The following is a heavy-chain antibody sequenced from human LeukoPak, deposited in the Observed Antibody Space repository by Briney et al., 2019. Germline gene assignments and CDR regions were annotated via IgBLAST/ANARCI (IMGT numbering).Heavy chain of an antibody. CDR2: INHSGST. Sequence: SETLSLTXAVYGGSFSGYYWSWIRQPPGKGLEWIGEINHSGSTNYNPSLKSRVTISVDTSKNQFSLKLSSVTAADTAVYYCATYCSGGSCYSGFDYWGQGTLVTVSS. CDR3: ATYCSGGSCYSGFDY. D-gene: IGHD2-15*01. CDR1: GGSFSGYY. V-gene: IGHV4-34*01. J-gene: IGHJ4*02.